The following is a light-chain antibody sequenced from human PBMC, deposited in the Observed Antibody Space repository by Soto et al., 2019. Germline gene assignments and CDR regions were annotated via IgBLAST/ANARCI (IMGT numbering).Light chain of an antibody. CDR2: EGS. J-gene: IGLJ3*02. CDR1: SSDVGNYNL. Sequence: QSALTQPASVSGSPGQSITISCTGTSSDVGNYNLVSWYQQLPGEAPKLLIYEGSKRPSGVSNRFSGSKFGNTASLTISGLHAEDEVYYYCCSSAGDSTWVFGGGTKLTVL. CDR3: CSSAGDSTWV. V-gene: IGLV2-23*01.